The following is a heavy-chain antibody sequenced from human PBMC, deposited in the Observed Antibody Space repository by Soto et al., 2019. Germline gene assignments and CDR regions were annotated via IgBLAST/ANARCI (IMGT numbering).Heavy chain of an antibody. CDR2: ISAYNGKT. Sequence: QVQLVQSGAEVKKPGASVKVSCKASGYTFTSYGISWVREAPGQGLEWMGWISAYNGKTNYAQKLQARVTMTTDTSTSTAYMELRSLRSDDTAVYYCARDLLIEPAYSSSWRREFLDYWGQGTLVTVSS. CDR1: GYTFTSYG. CDR3: ARDLLIEPAYSSSWRREFLDY. J-gene: IGHJ4*02. D-gene: IGHD6-13*01. V-gene: IGHV1-18*01.